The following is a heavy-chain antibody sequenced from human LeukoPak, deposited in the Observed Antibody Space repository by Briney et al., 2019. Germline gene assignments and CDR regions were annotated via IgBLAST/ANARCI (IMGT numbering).Heavy chain of an antibody. CDR2: IYSGGST. Sequence: GGSLRLSCAASGFTVSSNYMSWVRQAPGKGLEWVSVIYSGGSTYYADSVKGRFTISRDNSKNTLYPQMNSLRAEDTAVYYCARTGYQLLSVIWGQGTMVTVSS. D-gene: IGHD2-2*01. CDR3: ARTGYQLLSVI. V-gene: IGHV3-66*01. J-gene: IGHJ3*02. CDR1: GFTVSSNY.